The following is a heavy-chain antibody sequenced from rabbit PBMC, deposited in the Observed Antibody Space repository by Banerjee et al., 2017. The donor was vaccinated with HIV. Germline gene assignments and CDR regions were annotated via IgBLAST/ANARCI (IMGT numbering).Heavy chain of an antibody. J-gene: IGHJ4*01. CDR1: GFSFSNGYV. D-gene: IGHD8-1*01. V-gene: IGHV1S45*01. Sequence: QEQLEESGGDLVKPEGSLTLTCTASGFSFSNGYVMCWVRQAPGKGLEWIACINTISGDTVYATWAKGRFTISKASWTTVTLQMTSLTAADTASYFCARGSNYYAFNLWGQGTLVTVS. CDR3: ARGSNYYAFNL. CDR2: INTISGDT.